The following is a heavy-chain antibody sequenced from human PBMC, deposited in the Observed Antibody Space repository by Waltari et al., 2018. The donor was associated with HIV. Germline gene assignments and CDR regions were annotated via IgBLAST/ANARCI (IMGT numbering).Heavy chain of an antibody. CDR1: GGTFRRSA. CDR2: IIPIFGTA. D-gene: IGHD6-6*01. CDR3: ARDHSSSSFDY. J-gene: IGHJ4*02. Sequence: QVQLVQSGAEVKKPGSAVKVSCKASGGTFRRSAIRWVRQAPVQGLEWMGGIIPIFGTANYAQKFQGRVTITADESTSTAYMELSSLRSEDTAVYYCARDHSSSSFDYWGQGTLVTVSS. V-gene: IGHV1-69*13.